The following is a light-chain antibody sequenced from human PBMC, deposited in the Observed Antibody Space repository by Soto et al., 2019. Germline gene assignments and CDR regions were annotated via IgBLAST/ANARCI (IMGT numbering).Light chain of an antibody. V-gene: IGKV3-15*01. J-gene: IGKJ1*01. CDR2: GAF. Sequence: IVMTQSPVTLSVSPGERVTLSCRASQSVSSNLAWYQQKPGQAPSLLIYGAFTRATGIPARFSGTGSWTEFTLTISSLQSEDFALYYCQQYNDWPLTFGQGTKVDIK. CDR1: QSVSSN. CDR3: QQYNDWPLT.